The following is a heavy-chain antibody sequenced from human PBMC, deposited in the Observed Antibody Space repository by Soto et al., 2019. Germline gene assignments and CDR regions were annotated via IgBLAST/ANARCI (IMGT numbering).Heavy chain of an antibody. Sequence: QVQLQESGPGLVKPSQTLSLTCTVSGGSISSGGYYWSWIRQHPGKGLECIGYISYSGSTYYNPSLKSRVTISVDTSKNRFSRELSSVTAADTAGYYCARGASDFLVVAEGYFEYCGQGTLVTVSS. CDR1: GGSISSGGYY. V-gene: IGHV4-31*03. CDR2: ISYSGST. J-gene: IGHJ4*02. CDR3: ARGASDFLVVAEGYFEY. D-gene: IGHD2-15*01.